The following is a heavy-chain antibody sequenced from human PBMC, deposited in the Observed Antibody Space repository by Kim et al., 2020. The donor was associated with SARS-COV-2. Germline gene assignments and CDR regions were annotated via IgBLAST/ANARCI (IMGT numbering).Heavy chain of an antibody. CDR3: ARGGNWFDI. Sequence: SETLSLTCSVSGDSVSSTYWSWIRQPPGKGLEWIGYLYNSGSTNYNPSLKSRVTISSDTSKNQFSLKVNSVTAADTAVYYCARGGNWFDIWGQGTLVTVSA. CDR2: LYNSGST. J-gene: IGHJ5*02. V-gene: IGHV4-59*02. D-gene: IGHD3-10*01. CDR1: GDSVSSTY.